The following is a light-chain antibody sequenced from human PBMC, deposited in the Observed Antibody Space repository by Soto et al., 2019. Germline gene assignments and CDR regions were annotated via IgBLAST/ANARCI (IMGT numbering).Light chain of an antibody. V-gene: IGLV2-14*01. CDR2: EVS. CDR3: SSYTNNNTLV. CDR1: SNDVGAYIY. J-gene: IGLJ1*01. Sequence: QSALTQPASVSGSPGQSITISCTGTSNDVGAYIYVSWFQQHTGKAPQFIIYEVSNRPSGVSSRFSGSKSGNTASLTISGLQAEDEADYYCSSYTNNNTLVFGTGTKVTVL.